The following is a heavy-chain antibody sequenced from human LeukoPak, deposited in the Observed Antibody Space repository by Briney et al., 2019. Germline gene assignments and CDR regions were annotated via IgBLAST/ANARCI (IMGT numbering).Heavy chain of an antibody. CDR1: GFTFSSYG. D-gene: IGHD5-12*01. CDR2: IRYDGSNK. J-gene: IGHJ4*02. CDR3: ARGPSGYHNT. V-gene: IGHV3-30*02. Sequence: GGSLRLSCAASGFTFSSYGMHWVRQAPGKGLEWVAFIRYDGSNKYYADSVKGRFTISRDNSKNTMYLQMNSLRAEDTAVYYCARGPSGYHNTGGQGTLVTVSS.